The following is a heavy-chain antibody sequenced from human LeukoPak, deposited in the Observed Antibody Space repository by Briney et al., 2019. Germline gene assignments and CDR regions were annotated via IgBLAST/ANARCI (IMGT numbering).Heavy chain of an antibody. J-gene: IGHJ4*02. CDR1: GGSISSSSYY. D-gene: IGHD5-18*01. Sequence: SETLSLTCTVSGGSISSSSYYWGWIRQPPGKGLEWIGSIYYSGSTYYNPSLKSRVTISVDTSKNQFSLKLSSVTAADTAVYYCARDHSYGYVDYWGQGTLVTVSS. V-gene: IGHV4-39*07. CDR2: IYYSGST. CDR3: ARDHSYGYVDY.